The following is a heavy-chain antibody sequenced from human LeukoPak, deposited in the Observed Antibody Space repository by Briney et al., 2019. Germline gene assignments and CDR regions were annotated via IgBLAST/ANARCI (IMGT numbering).Heavy chain of an antibody. J-gene: IGHJ3*02. Sequence: SETLSLTCTVSGGSFSGYYWSWIRQPAGKGLEWIGRIYTSGSTNYNPSLKSRVTMSVDTSKNQFSLKLSSVTAADTAVYYCARRDGASWAFDIWGQGTMVTVSS. CDR3: ARRDGASWAFDI. CDR2: IYTSGST. V-gene: IGHV4-4*07. CDR1: GGSFSGYY. D-gene: IGHD1-26*01.